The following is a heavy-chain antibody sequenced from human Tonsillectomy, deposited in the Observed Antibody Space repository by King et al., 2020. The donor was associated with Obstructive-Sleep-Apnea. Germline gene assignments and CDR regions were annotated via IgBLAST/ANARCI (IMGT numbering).Heavy chain of an antibody. CDR1: GGSISSSSYY. CDR3: AREGRWLQFRGDDF. J-gene: IGHJ4*02. Sequence: QLQESGPGLVKPSETLSLTCIVSGGSISSSSYYWSWIRQPPGQGLEWIGSVYYSGSTNYNPSLKSRVTISVATSKNPFSLKLTSVTAADTAVYYCAREGRWLQFRGDDFWGQGTLVTVSS. V-gene: IGHV4-39*07. CDR2: VYYSGST. D-gene: IGHD5-24*01.